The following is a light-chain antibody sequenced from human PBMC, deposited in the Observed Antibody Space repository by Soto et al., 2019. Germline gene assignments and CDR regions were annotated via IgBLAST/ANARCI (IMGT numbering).Light chain of an antibody. V-gene: IGLV2-14*01. CDR3: SSYTSKSTLSFV. J-gene: IGLJ1*01. CDR2: DVS. CDR1: SSDVGGHNS. Sequence: QSALTQPASVSGSPGQSITISCTGTSSDVGGHNSVAWYQHNPGKAPKLMIYDVSNRPSGVSSRFSGSKSLNTASLTISGLQAEDEAEYYCSSYTSKSTLSFVFGTGTKLTVL.